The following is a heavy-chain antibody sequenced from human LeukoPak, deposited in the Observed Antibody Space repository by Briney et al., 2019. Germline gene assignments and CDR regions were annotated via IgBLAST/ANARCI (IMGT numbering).Heavy chain of an antibody. CDR3: AKVVGGLERNYYISGPLDYYMDV. D-gene: IGHD3-9*01. CDR1: GFTLSSFG. J-gene: IGHJ6*03. CDR2: IIGSVTTT. V-gene: IGHV3-23*01. Sequence: GGSLRLSCAASGFTLSSFGMSWVRQAPGEGLEWVSGIIGSVTTTYYADSVKGRFTNSRDNSKNTLYLQMNSLRAEDTAVYYCAKVVGGLERNYYISGPLDYYMDVWGKGTTVTISS.